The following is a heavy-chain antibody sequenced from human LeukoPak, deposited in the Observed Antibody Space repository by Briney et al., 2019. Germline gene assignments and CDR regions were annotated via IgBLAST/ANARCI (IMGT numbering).Heavy chain of an antibody. D-gene: IGHD3-10*02. CDR3: AKELDTMFFDY. CDR1: GFNFDRYT. CDR2: AGWAGGTT. Sequence: GGSLRLSCATSGFNFDRYTIHWVRQAPGKGLGWVSLAGWAGGTTFYSDSVRGRFTISRDSGRKSVYLQMNSLTTDDTAFYFCAKELDTMFFDYWGQGALVTVSS. J-gene: IGHJ4*02. V-gene: IGHV3-43*01.